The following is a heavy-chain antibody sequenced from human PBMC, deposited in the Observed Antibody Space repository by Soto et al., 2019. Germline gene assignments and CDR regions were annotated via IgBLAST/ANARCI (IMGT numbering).Heavy chain of an antibody. D-gene: IGHD2-2*01. CDR1: GYTFTGYY. J-gene: IGHJ4*02. V-gene: IGHV1-2*04. CDR3: ARGFRPVFCSSTCCYGIRGWFEY. Sequence: QVQLVQSGAEVKKPGASVKVSCKASGYTFTGYYMHWVRQAPGQGLEWMGWINPNSGGTNYAQKVQGWVTTSRETSRSRGCIELGRLRSEDTAVYCCARGFRPVFCSSTCCYGIRGWFEYWGQGTLVTVSS. CDR2: INPNSGGT.